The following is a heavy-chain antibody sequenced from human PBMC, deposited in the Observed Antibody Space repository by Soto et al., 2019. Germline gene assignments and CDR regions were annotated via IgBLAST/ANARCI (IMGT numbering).Heavy chain of an antibody. Sequence: GGALRLSCAAPEFTVSRYGMNWVRQAPGKGLEWVSGISGSGDSTHYADFVKGRFTICRDNSENTLYLQMNSLRAEDTAVYYCARTLYSYGPRFDYWGQGTLVTVSS. CDR3: ARTLYSYGPRFDY. CDR1: EFTVSRYG. J-gene: IGHJ4*02. V-gene: IGHV3-23*01. D-gene: IGHD5-18*01. CDR2: ISGSGDST.